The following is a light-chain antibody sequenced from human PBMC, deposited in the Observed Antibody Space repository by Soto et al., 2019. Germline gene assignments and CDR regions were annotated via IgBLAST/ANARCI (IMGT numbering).Light chain of an antibody. CDR2: DAS. Sequence: DIQMTQSPSTLSASFGDRVTITCGASQSISSWLAWYQQKPGKAPKLLIYDASSLESGVPSRFSGSGSGTEFTLTISSLQTDDFATYYCQQYNSYSWTFGQGTKVDIK. V-gene: IGKV1-5*01. J-gene: IGKJ1*01. CDR1: QSISSW. CDR3: QQYNSYSWT.